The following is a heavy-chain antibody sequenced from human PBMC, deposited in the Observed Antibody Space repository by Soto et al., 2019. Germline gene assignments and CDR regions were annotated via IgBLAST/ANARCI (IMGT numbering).Heavy chain of an antibody. Sequence: PGGSLRLSCAASGFTFSSYAMSWVRQAPGKGLEWVSAISGSGGSTYYADSVKGRFTISRDNSKNTLYLQMNSLRAEDTAVYYCAKDLYVVVVAAKEYFQHWGQGTLVTVSP. CDR3: AKDLYVVVVAAKEYFQH. CDR2: ISGSGGST. J-gene: IGHJ1*01. CDR1: GFTFSSYA. V-gene: IGHV3-23*01. D-gene: IGHD2-15*01.